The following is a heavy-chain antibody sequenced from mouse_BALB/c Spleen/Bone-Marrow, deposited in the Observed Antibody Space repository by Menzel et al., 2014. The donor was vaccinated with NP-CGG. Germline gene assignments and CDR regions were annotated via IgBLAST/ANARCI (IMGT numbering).Heavy chain of an antibody. D-gene: IGHD2-1*01. Sequence: VQLKESGPELVKPGASVKISCKASGYSFTGYNMNWVKQSNGKSLEWIGNIDPYSGGTSYNQKFKGKATLTVDKSSSTAYMQLKSLTSEDSAVYYCARSWVNYFDYWGQGTTLTVSS. V-gene: IGHV1S135*01. CDR1: GYSFTGYN. J-gene: IGHJ2*01. CDR3: ARSWVNYFDY. CDR2: IDPYSGGT.